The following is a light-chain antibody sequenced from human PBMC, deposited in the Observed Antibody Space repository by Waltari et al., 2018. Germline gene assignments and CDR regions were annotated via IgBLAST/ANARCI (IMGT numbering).Light chain of an antibody. CDR1: ASDLGTYDF. Sequence: QSALTQPASVSGYPGQSITISCTGSASDLGTYDFVSWYQHHPGKAPKLIIFDVTKRPSGVSNRFSGSKSGNTASLTVSGLQAEDEAAYYCSSYAGSNFVVFGGGTKVTVL. V-gene: IGLV2-14*03. J-gene: IGLJ2*01. CDR2: DVT. CDR3: SSYAGSNFVV.